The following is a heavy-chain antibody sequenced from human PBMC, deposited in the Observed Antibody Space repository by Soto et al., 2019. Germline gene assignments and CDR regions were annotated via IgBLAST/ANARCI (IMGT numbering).Heavy chain of an antibody. D-gene: IGHD3-22*01. CDR1: GGSISSGGYY. CDR2: IYYSGST. CDR3: ARLLRYYDSRGMTFDY. J-gene: IGHJ4*02. Sequence: PSETLSLTCAVSGGSISSGGYYWVLIRQPPGKGLEWIGSIYYSGSTYYNPSLKSRVTISVDTSKNQFSLKLSSVTAADTAVYYCARLLRYYDSRGMTFDYWGQGTLVTVSS. V-gene: IGHV4-39*01.